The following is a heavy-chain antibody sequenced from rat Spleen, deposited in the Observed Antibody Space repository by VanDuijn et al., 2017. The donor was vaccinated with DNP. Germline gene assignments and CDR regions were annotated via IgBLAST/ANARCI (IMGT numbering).Heavy chain of an antibody. CDR1: GFSLTNYH. J-gene: IGHJ2*01. CDR2: MWSAGDT. Sequence: QVQLKESGPGLVQPSQTLSLTCTVSGFSLTNYHVHWVRQPPGKGLEWMGVMWSAGDTSYNSPLKSRLTITRDTSKSQVFLKMTSLQTEDTGTYYCAKAGGYSPWYFDYWGQGVMVTVSS. CDR3: AKAGGYSPWYFDY. V-gene: IGHV2-32*01. D-gene: IGHD1-11*01.